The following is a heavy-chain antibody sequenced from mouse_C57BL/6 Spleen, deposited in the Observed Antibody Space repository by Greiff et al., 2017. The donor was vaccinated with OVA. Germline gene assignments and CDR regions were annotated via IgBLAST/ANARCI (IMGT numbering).Heavy chain of an antibody. Sequence: QVQLQQSGPELVKPGASVKISCKASGYAFSSSWMNWVKQRPGKGLEWIGRINPGDGDTNYNGKFKGKATLTADKSSSTAYMQLSSLTSEDSAVYFCARARYGYDAGYWGQGTTLTVSS. CDR1: GYAFSSSW. CDR3: ARARYGYDAGY. V-gene: IGHV1-82*01. J-gene: IGHJ2*01. CDR2: INPGDGDT. D-gene: IGHD2-2*01.